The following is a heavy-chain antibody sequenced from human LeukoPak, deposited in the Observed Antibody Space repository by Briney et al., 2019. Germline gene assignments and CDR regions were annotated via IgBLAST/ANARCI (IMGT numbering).Heavy chain of an antibody. J-gene: IGHJ5*02. CDR3: ARDSHNWFDP. V-gene: IGHV1-2*02. Sequence: ASVNVSCKASGYTFTSYDINWVRQATGQGLEWMGWINPNSGGTNYAQKFQGRVTMTRDTSISTAYMELSRLRSDDTAVYYCARDSHNWFDPWGQGTLVTVSS. CDR2: INPNSGGT. CDR1: GYTFTSYD.